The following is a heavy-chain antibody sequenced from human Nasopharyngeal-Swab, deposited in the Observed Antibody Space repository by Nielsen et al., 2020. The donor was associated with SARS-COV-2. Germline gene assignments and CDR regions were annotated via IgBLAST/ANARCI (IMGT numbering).Heavy chain of an antibody. D-gene: IGHD5-12*01. V-gene: IGHV3-33*01. CDR2: IWYDGSNK. J-gene: IGHJ4*02. CDR1: GFTFSSYG. CDR3: ASGYSGYGGNFDY. Sequence: GESLKISCAASGFTFSSYGMHWVRQAPGKGPEWVAVIWYDGSNKYYADSVKGRFTISRDNSKNTLYLQMNSLRAEDTAVYYCASGYSGYGGNFDYWGQGTLVTVSS.